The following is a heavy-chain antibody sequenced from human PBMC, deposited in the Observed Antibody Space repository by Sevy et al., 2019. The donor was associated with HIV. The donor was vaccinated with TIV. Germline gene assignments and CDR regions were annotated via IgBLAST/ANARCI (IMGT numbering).Heavy chain of an antibody. CDR1: GFTFSSYA. CDR2: ISHDEILK. J-gene: IGHJ4*02. CDR3: ARDLPHLLPWELSRGSDY. V-gene: IGHV3-30*04. D-gene: IGHD3-16*01. Sequence: GGSLRLSCAASGFTFSSYALHWFRQAPGKGLEWVAVISHDEILKEYADSVKGRFTISRDSSKTTIYLEMNSLRPEDTAVYYCARDLPHLLPWELSRGSDYWGQGTLVTVSS.